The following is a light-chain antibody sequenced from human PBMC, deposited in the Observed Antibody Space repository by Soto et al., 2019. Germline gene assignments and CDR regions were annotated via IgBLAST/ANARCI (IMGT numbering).Light chain of an antibody. CDR3: QQYNNWPKT. CDR2: GAS. Sequence: IVMTQAPVTLSVSPGERATLSCRASQSLRSNLAWYQQKPGQAPRLLIYGASTRATGIPARFSGSGSGTEFTLTISSLQSEDFAVYYCQQYNNWPKTFGQGTKVDIK. CDR1: QSLRSN. V-gene: IGKV3-15*01. J-gene: IGKJ1*01.